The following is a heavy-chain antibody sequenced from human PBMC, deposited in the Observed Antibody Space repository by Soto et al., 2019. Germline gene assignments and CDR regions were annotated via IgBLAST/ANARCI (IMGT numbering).Heavy chain of an antibody. V-gene: IGHV3-66*01. CDR3: ARGGYSSGCYFDY. CDR1: GFTVSDSS. D-gene: IGHD6-19*01. CDR2: FYSGVSV. Sequence: LRLSCAASGFTVSDSSMSWVRQAPGKGLEWVSVFYSGVSVYYADSVRGRFTISRDSSNSTLYLQMNSLRAEDTAVYYCARGGYSSGCYFDYWGQGTLVTVSS. J-gene: IGHJ4*02.